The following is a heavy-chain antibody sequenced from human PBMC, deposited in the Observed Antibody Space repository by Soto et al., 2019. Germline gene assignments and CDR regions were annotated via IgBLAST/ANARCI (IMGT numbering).Heavy chain of an antibody. CDR2: IRSGGDTT. D-gene: IGHD6-13*01. CDR1: GFTFSSYT. V-gene: IGHV3-23*01. Sequence: EVQLLESGGDLVRPGGSLRLSCAASGFTFSSYTMSWVRQAPGKGLEWVSAIRSGGDTTFYADSVKGRFTISRDNSKNTLDLQMNGLRAEDSALYYCAKDLKEETNTWYFNWYFDLWGPGTLVTVSS. J-gene: IGHJ2*01. CDR3: AKDLKEETNTWYFNWYFDL.